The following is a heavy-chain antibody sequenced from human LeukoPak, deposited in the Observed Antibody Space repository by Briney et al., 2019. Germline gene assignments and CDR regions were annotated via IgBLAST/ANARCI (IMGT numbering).Heavy chain of an antibody. CDR1: GFTFSSHW. CDR2: INQDGSEK. CDR3: VRDHPAAGLIFDY. D-gene: IGHD6-13*01. J-gene: IGHJ4*02. Sequence: GGSLRLPCAAPGFTFSSHWMSWVRQTPGKGLEWVANINQDGSEKYYVDSVKGRFTISRDNAKNSLYLQVNSLRAEDTAVYYCVRDHPAAGLIFDYWGQGTLVTVSS. V-gene: IGHV3-7*03.